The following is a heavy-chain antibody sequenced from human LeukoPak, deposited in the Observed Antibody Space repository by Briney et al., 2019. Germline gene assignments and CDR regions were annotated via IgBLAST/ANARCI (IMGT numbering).Heavy chain of an antibody. D-gene: IGHD1-26*01. CDR2: IIPIFKTA. Sequence: SVKVSCKASGYTFTAYYLHWVRQAPGQGLEWMGGIIPIFKTANYAQKFQGRVTITADESTSTAYMELSSLRSEDTAVYYCARVHRSAPYYFYYMDVWGKGTSVTISS. J-gene: IGHJ6*03. CDR1: GYTFTAYY. CDR3: ARVHRSAPYYFYYMDV. V-gene: IGHV1-69*13.